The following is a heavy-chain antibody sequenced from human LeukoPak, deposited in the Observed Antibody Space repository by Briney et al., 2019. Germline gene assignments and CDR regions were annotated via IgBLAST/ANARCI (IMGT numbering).Heavy chain of an antibody. V-gene: IGHV4-59*12. CDR3: ARSRKLQLWPLFDY. D-gene: IGHD5-18*01. CDR2: IHYTGST. CDR1: GGSINSYY. J-gene: IGHJ4*02. Sequence: SETLSLTCSVSGGSINSYYWSWIRQPPGKGLECIGYIHYTGSTNYNPSLKSRVTISVDTSKNQFSLKLSSMTAADTAVYYCARSRKLQLWPLFDYWGQGTLVTVSS.